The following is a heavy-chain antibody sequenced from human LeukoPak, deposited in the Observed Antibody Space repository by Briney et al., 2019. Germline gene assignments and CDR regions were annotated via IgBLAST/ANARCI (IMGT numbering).Heavy chain of an antibody. Sequence: PGGSLRLSRAASGFTVSSNYMSWVRQAPGKGLEWVSVIYSGGSTYYADSVKGRFTISRDNSKNTLYLQMNSLRAEDTAVYYCARDEAVEDYWGQGTLVTVSS. J-gene: IGHJ4*02. CDR2: IYSGGST. CDR1: GFTVSSNY. V-gene: IGHV3-66*01. CDR3: ARDEAVEDY. D-gene: IGHD4-23*01.